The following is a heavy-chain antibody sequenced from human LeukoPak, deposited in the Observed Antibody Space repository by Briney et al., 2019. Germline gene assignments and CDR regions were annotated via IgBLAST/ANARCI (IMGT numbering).Heavy chain of an antibody. J-gene: IGHJ3*02. CDR3: AREEGTYYYDSSLGGAAFDI. CDR1: GYTFTSYY. Sequence: ASVKVSCKASGYTFTSYYMHWVRQAPGQGLEWMGIINPSGGSTSYAQKFQGRVTMTRDTSTSTVYMELSSRRSEDTAVYYCAREEGTYYYDSSLGGAAFDIWGQGTMVTVSS. V-gene: IGHV1-46*03. CDR2: INPSGGST. D-gene: IGHD3-22*01.